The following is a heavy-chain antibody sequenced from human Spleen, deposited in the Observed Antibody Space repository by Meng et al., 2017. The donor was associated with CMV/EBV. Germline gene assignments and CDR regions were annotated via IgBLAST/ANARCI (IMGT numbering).Heavy chain of an antibody. CDR3: AKGYGDYRY. Sequence: GESLKISCVASGFSVSTKYMSWVRQAPGKGLEWVSVIYSGGSTYYADSVKGRFTISRDNSKNTVYLQMNSLRAEDTAVYYCAKGYGDYRYWGQGTLVTVSS. D-gene: IGHD4-17*01. CDR1: GFSVSTKY. CDR2: IYSGGST. J-gene: IGHJ4*02. V-gene: IGHV3-53*01.